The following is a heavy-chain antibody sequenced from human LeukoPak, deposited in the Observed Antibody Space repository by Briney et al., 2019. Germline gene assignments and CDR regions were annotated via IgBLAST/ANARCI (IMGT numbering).Heavy chain of an antibody. D-gene: IGHD3-3*01. CDR3: ARRLSLRFDAFAV. CDR2: MSDIGPNT. V-gene: IGHV3-23*01. J-gene: IGHJ3*01. Sequence: GGSLRLSCAASGFTVTEYAMTWIRQSPGKGLEWVSSMSDIGPNTYYADSVKGRFTISRDTSKDTLLLQMNSLRGDDTALYFCARRLSLRFDAFAVWGPGTVVTVSS. CDR1: GFTVTEYA.